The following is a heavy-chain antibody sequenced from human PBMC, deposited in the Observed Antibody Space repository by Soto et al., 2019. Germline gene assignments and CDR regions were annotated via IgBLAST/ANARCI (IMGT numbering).Heavy chain of an antibody. J-gene: IGHJ5*02. D-gene: IGHD6-6*01. V-gene: IGHV4-34*01. CDR3: ARGSGARPVRWFDP. CDR2: INHSGNT. Sequence: PSETLSLTCAVYGASLSDNYCNWLRQPPGKGLEWIGEINHSGNTNYNPSLRSRVTISIDTSKNQFSLKLSSVTAADTAVYYCARGSGARPVRWFDPWGQGTLVTVAS. CDR1: GASLSDNY.